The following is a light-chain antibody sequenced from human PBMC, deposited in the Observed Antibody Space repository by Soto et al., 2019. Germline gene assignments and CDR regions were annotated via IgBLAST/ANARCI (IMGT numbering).Light chain of an antibody. V-gene: IGKV3-15*01. CDR1: QSVSSN. Sequence: EIVMTQSPATLSVSPGERATLSCRASQSVSSNLAWYQQKPGQAPRLLIYGASTRATGIPARFSGSGSGTEFTLTISSLQSEDFAVYYCQKYNNLPFTFGPGTKVDIK. CDR3: QKYNNLPFT. J-gene: IGKJ3*01. CDR2: GAS.